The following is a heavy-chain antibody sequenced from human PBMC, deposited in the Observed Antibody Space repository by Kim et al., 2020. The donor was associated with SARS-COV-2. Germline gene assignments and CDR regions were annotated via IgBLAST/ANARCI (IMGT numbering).Heavy chain of an antibody. CDR3: AKDAGYIIYYFAY. Sequence: YADSVKVRFTISRDNSKNTLYLQMNSLRAEDTALYYCAKDAGYIIYYFAYWGQGTLVTVSS. D-gene: IGHD6-13*01. V-gene: IGHV3-30*02. J-gene: IGHJ4*02.